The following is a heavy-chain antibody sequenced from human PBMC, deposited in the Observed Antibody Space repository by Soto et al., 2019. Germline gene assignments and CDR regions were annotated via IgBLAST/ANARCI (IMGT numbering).Heavy chain of an antibody. CDR3: ARADSGYAHGYYYYGMDV. J-gene: IGHJ6*02. Sequence: GGSLRLSCAASGFTFSIYSMNWVRQAPGKGLEWVSYISSSSTIYYADSVKGRFTISRDNAKNSLYLQMNSLRAEDTAVYYCARADSGYAHGYYYYGMDVWGQGTTVTVSS. CDR2: ISSSSTI. CDR1: GFTFSIYS. V-gene: IGHV3-48*01. D-gene: IGHD5-12*01.